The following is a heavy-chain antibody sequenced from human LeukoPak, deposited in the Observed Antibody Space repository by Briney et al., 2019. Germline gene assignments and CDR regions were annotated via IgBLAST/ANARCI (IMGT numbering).Heavy chain of an antibody. J-gene: IGHJ5*02. CDR3: ARDWYSSSRWFDP. Sequence: SVKVSCKASGGTFRTDFISWVRQAPGQGLEWMGGISPMFGRTNYAQKFQGRVTFSADESTSTAYMELSSLRSEDTAVYYCARDWYSSSRWFDPWGQGTLVTVSS. V-gene: IGHV1-69*01. D-gene: IGHD6-13*01. CDR1: GGTFRTDF. CDR2: ISPMFGRT.